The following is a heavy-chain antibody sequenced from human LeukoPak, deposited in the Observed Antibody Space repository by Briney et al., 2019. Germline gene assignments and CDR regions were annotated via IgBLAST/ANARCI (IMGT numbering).Heavy chain of an antibody. CDR3: ARHGAPAGRLPLDY. CDR1: GTSISNHF. CDR2: ILHTGST. D-gene: IGHD6-19*01. Sequence: PSETLSLTCSVSGTSISNHFWTWIRQTPGKGLEWIGYILHTGSTNYNPSLKSRVTMSVDTSNNQFSLRVKSVTAADTAVYFCARHGAPAGRLPLDYWGQGTLVTVSS. J-gene: IGHJ4*02. V-gene: IGHV4-59*08.